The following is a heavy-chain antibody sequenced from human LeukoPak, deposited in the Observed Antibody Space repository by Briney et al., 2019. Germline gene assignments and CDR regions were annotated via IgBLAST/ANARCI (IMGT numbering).Heavy chain of an antibody. D-gene: IGHD3-22*01. CDR3: ARAWYSGGYYNYFDY. CDR1: GGSISSGGYS. V-gene: IGHV4-30-2*01. J-gene: IGHJ4*02. Sequence: SETLSLTCAVSGGSISSGGYSWSWIRQPPGKGLEWIGYIYHSGSTYYNPSLKSRVTISVDRSKNQFSLKLSSVTAADTAVYYCARAWYSGGYYNYFDYWGQGTLVTVSS. CDR2: IYHSGST.